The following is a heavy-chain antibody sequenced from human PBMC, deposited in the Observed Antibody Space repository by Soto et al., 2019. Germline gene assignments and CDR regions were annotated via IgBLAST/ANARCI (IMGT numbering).Heavy chain of an antibody. CDR2: LYYGRSA. J-gene: IGHJ4*02. V-gene: IGHV4-59*01. CDR3: ALRSMAVVPEY. CDR1: GDSISTYY. Sequence: QVQLQESGPVLVKPSETLSLTCAVSGDSISTYYCMWIRQPPGKGLESIGYLYYGRSANYNPSLTSRVTLSVDTSTNQCSPTLSSMTAADTAVYYCALRSMAVVPEYWGQGTLVTVSS. D-gene: IGHD3-22*01.